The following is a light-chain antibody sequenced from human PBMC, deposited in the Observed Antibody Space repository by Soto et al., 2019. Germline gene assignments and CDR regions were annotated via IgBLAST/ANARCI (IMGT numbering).Light chain of an antibody. CDR2: NAA. V-gene: IGKV3-15*01. J-gene: IGKJ3*01. CDR3: QQYYKWPPFT. Sequence: EIVMTQSPATLSVSPGERATLSCRASQRIDTSLAWYQQRPGQAPRLLLYNAATRATGIPARFSGRGFGTEFTLTSSSLQSEDFALYYCQQYYKWPPFTFGPGTKVDIK. CDR1: QRIDTS.